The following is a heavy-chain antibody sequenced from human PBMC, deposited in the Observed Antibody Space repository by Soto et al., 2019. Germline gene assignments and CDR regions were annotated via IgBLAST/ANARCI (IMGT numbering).Heavy chain of an antibody. CDR2: IYYSGST. V-gene: IGHV4-30-4*01. J-gene: IGHJ6*02. D-gene: IGHD1-26*01. CDR3: ARGSGSLGSYQRGHYYYYGKDV. CDR1: GGSIISGDYY. Sequence: SETLSLTCTVSGGSIISGDYYWSWIRQPPGKGLEWIGYIYYSGSTYYNPSLKSRVTISVDTSKNQFSLKLSSVTAADTAVYYCARGSGSLGSYQRGHYYYYGKDVWGQGTTVTVSS.